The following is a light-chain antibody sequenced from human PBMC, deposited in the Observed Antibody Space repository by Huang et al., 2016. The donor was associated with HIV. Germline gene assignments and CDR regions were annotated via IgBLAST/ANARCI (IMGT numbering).Light chain of an antibody. Sequence: DIVLTQSPGTLSLSPGARAALSCRASQNITNNYLAWYQQRSGQAPRRLIYGASNRAMGITDRFSGSGSGTDFTLIINRLEPQESAVYYCQQYLSSPLTFGGGTNVEIK. J-gene: IGKJ4*01. CDR2: GAS. V-gene: IGKV3-20*01. CDR3: QQYLSSPLT. CDR1: QNITNNY.